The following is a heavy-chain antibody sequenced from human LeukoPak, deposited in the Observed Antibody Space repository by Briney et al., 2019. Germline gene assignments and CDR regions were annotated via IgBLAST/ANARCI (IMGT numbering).Heavy chain of an antibody. Sequence: SETLSLTCTVSGGSISGYYWSWIRQPPGKGLEWIGFVHYSASTNYNPSLKSRVTISVDTSKNQFSLKLNSVTAADTAVYYCARYRYSGYEFDYWGQGTLVTVSS. CDR1: GGSISGYY. D-gene: IGHD5-12*01. J-gene: IGHJ4*02. CDR2: VHYSAST. V-gene: IGHV4-59*01. CDR3: ARYRYSGYEFDY.